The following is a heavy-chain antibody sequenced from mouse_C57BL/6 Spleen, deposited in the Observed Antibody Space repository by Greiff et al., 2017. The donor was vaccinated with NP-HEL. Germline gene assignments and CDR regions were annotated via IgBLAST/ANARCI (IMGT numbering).Heavy chain of an antibody. Sequence: VQLQQPGAELVKPGASVKMSCKASGYTFTSYWITWVKQRPGQGLEWIGDIYPGSGSTNYNEKFTSKATLTVDTSSSTAYMQLSSLTSEDYAGDYCARAGSSNWYFDVWGTGTTVTVSS. D-gene: IGHD1-1*01. J-gene: IGHJ1*03. CDR3: ARAGSSNWYFDV. CDR2: IYPGSGST. V-gene: IGHV1-55*01. CDR1: GYTFTSYW.